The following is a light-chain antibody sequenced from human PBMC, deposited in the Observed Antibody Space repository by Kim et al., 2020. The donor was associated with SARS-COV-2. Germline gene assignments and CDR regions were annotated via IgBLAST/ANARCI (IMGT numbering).Light chain of an antibody. V-gene: IGKV3-15*01. Sequence: VSPGDRATLSCRASESVDGNLAWYQQRPGQAPRLLIYGASTRATGVQARFSGTGSETEFSLTISSLQSEDFAIYYCQQYDSWPPFTFGQGTKLEI. CDR1: ESVDGN. J-gene: IGKJ2*01. CDR3: QQYDSWPPFT. CDR2: GAS.